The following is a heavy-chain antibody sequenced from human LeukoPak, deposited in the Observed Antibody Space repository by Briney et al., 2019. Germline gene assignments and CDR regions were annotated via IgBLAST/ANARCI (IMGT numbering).Heavy chain of an antibody. D-gene: IGHD3-3*01. CDR2: IYYSGST. J-gene: IGHJ4*02. Sequence: SETLSLTCTVSGGSVSSGSYYWSWIRQPPGKGLEWIGYIYYSGSTNYNPSLKSRVTISVDTSKNQFSLKLSSVTAADTAVYYCAGITYHDFWSGYYQDYWGQGTLVTVSS. CDR3: AGITYHDFWSGYYQDY. V-gene: IGHV4-61*01. CDR1: GGSVSSGSYY.